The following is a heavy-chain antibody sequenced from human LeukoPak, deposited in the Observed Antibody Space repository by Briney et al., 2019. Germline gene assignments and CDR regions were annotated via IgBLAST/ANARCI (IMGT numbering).Heavy chain of an antibody. CDR1: GFSLSSYA. CDR2: FSGANNNT. V-gene: IGHV3-23*01. Sequence: PGGSLRLSCAASGFSLSSYAMTWVRQAPGKGLDWVSTFSGANNNTYYADSVKGRFTISRDNSKNTLYLQMNSLRAEDTAVYYCAKGHSGGSGSDYWGQGTLVTVSS. J-gene: IGHJ4*02. D-gene: IGHD1-26*01. CDR3: AKGHSGGSGSDY.